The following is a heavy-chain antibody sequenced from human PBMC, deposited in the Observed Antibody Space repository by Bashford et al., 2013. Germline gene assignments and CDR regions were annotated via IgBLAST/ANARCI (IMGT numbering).Heavy chain of an antibody. J-gene: IGHJ4*02. CDR1: GDSVSSHF. V-gene: IGHV4-59*02. CDR3: ARDPGVNCGGDCNYFDY. Sequence: SETLSLTCTVSGDSVSSHFWSWIRQSPDKGLEWIGSIYYSGSTYYNPSLKSRVTISVDTSKNQFSLKLSSVTAADTAVYYCARDPGVNCGGDCNYFDYWGQGTLVTVSS. CDR2: IYYSGST. D-gene: IGHD2-21*01.